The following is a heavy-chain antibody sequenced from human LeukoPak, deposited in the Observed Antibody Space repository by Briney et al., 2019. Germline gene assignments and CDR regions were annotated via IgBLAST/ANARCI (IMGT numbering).Heavy chain of an antibody. D-gene: IGHD2-2*01. V-gene: IGHV3-23*01. J-gene: IGHJ4*02. Sequence: GGSLRLSCAASGFSFSSYAMSWVRQAPGKGLEWVSAISGSGVSTYYADSVKGRFTISRDNSKNTLYLQMNSLRAEDTAVYYCAKGYCSSTSCLVLDYWGQGTLVTVSS. CDR2: ISGSGVST. CDR1: GFSFSSYA. CDR3: AKGYCSSTSCLVLDY.